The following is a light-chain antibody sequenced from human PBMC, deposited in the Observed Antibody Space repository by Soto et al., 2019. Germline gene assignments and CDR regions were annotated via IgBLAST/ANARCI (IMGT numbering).Light chain of an antibody. CDR1: SSNIGTSS. CDR2: TND. Sequence: QSALTQPPSASGSPGHTVTISCSGSSSNIGTSSVHWYKHLPGTAPKPLIYTNDQRPSGVPDRFSGSKSGTSASLAISGLQSEDEADYYCAVWDDSLNGHVFGAGTKVTVL. J-gene: IGLJ1*01. CDR3: AVWDDSLNGHV. V-gene: IGLV1-44*01.